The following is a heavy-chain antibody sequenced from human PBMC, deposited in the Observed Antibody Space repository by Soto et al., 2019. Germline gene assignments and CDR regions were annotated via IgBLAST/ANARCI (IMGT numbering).Heavy chain of an antibody. CDR2: INSDGSST. CDR3: ARARADYYDSSGYPLGY. D-gene: IGHD3-22*01. Sequence: PGGSLRLSCAASGFTFSSYWMHWVRQAPGKGLVWVSRINSDGSSTSYADSVKGRFTISRDNAKNSLYLQMNSLRAEDTAVYYCARARADYYDSSGYPLGYWGQGTLVTVSS. V-gene: IGHV3-74*01. CDR1: GFTFSSYW. J-gene: IGHJ4*02.